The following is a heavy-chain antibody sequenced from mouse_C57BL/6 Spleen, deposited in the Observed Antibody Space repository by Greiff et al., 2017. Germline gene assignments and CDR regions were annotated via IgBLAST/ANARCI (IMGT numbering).Heavy chain of an antibody. CDR2: INPNNGGT. V-gene: IGHV1-22*01. CDR3: ARGGYPYYYAMDY. Sequence: VQLQQSGPELVKPGASVKMSCKASGYTFTDYNLHWVKQSHGKRLEWIGYINPNNGGTSYNQKFKGKATLTGNKSSSTAYMELRSLESEAAAVYYCARGGYPYYYAMDYWGQGTSVTVSS. CDR1: GYTFTDYN. D-gene: IGHD2-2*01. J-gene: IGHJ4*01.